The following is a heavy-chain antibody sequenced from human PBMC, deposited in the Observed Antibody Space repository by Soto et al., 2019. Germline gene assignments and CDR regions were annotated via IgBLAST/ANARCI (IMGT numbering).Heavy chain of an antibody. J-gene: IGHJ2*01. V-gene: IGHV1-3*05. D-gene: IGHD2-21*02. CDR3: ARSIVVVAALDY. CDR1: GYTFTSYA. Sequence: QVQLVQSGAKEKKPGASVKVSCKASGYTFTSYAMHWVRQAPGQRLEWMGWINAGNGNTKYSQKFQGTVTITRDTSASTAYMELSTLRSEDTVVSYCARSIVVVAALDYWGRGTLVTVSS. CDR2: INAGNGNT.